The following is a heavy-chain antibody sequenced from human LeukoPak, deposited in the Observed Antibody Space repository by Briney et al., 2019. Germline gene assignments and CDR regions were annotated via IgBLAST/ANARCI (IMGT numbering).Heavy chain of an antibody. J-gene: IGHJ4*02. CDR3: ARSSGYYFPFDY. CDR1: GYAFTSYD. CDR2: MNPNSGNT. Sequence: ASVKVSCKASGYAFTSYDIDWVRQATGQGLEWMGWMNPNSGNTGYAQKFQGRVTITRNTSISTAYMELSSLRSEDTAVYYCARSSGYYFPFDYWGPGTLVTVSS. D-gene: IGHD3-22*01. V-gene: IGHV1-8*03.